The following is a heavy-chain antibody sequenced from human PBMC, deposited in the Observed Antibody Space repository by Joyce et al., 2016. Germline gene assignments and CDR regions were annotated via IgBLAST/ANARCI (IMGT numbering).Heavy chain of an antibody. D-gene: IGHD3-16*02. CDR1: GFTFSSYA. Sequence: EVQLLESGGGLVQPGGSLRLSCAASGFTFSSYAMRWVRQALGKGLGWVSAISGSGTSTYDADSVKGRFTSSRDNSKNTLYLQMNSLRAEDTAVYYCAKALSPYYDYIWGSYLDAFDIWGQGTMVTVSS. J-gene: IGHJ3*02. CDR3: AKALSPYYDYIWGSYLDAFDI. V-gene: IGHV3-23*01. CDR2: ISGSGTST.